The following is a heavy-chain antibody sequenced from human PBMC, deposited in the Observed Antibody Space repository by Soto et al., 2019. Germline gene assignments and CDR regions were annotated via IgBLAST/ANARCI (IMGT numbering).Heavy chain of an antibody. V-gene: IGHV1-18*01. D-gene: IGHD2-15*01. Sequence: ASVKVSCKASGYSFSSFGISWVRQAPGQGLEWVGWVSVPSGDTSSAQNFQGRVTVTTDTSTSTAYMEVGSLRSDDTAVYYCARTCRSGGSCYLEYWGEGTLVTVAS. CDR2: VSVPSGDT. CDR1: GYSFSSFG. CDR3: ARTCRSGGSCYLEY. J-gene: IGHJ4*02.